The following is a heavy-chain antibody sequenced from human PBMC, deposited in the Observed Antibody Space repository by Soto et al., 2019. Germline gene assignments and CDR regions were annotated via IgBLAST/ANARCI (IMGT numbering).Heavy chain of an antibody. J-gene: IGHJ4*02. CDR2: ISSSGSFI. D-gene: IGHD6-13*01. V-gene: IGHV3-21*01. CDR3: AREPEGIAAAIDY. Sequence: PGGSLRLSCAASGFTFRTYGMNWVRRAPGGGLEWVASISSSGSFIYYADSVKGRFTISRDDAEKSLYLQMNSLRAEDTALYYCAREPEGIAAAIDYWGRGTLVTVSS. CDR1: GFTFRTYG.